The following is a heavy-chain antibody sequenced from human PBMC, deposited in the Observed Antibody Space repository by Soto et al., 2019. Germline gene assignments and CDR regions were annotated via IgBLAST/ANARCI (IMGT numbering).Heavy chain of an antibody. CDR1: GFTFSSYT. CDR3: AARLRFLEWLLLDYFDY. V-gene: IGHV3-23*01. CDR2: ISSSSGST. D-gene: IGHD3-3*01. Sequence: PGGSLRLSCAASGFTFSSYTMNWVRQAPGKGLEWVSSISSSSGSTYYADSVKGRFTISRDNAKNTLYLQMNSLRAEDTAVYYCAARLRFLEWLLLDYFDYWGQGTLVTVSS. J-gene: IGHJ4*02.